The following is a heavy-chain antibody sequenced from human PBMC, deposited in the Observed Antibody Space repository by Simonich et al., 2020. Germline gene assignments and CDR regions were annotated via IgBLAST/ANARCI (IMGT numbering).Heavy chain of an antibody. Sequence: EVQLVESGGGLVQPGGSLRLSCAASGFTFSSYWMHWVRQAPGKGLDWVSRIKSDGSSTSYADSGKGRFTISRANAKNTLYLQMNSLRAEDTAVYYCARDYSNYDAFDIWGQGTMVTVSS. CDR2: IKSDGSST. CDR1: GFTFSSYW. V-gene: IGHV3-74*01. CDR3: ARDYSNYDAFDI. J-gene: IGHJ3*02. D-gene: IGHD4-4*01.